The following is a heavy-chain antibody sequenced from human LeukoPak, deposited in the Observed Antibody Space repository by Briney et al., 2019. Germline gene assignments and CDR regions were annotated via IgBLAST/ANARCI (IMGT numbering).Heavy chain of an antibody. D-gene: IGHD2-2*01. CDR2: ISAYNVNT. V-gene: IGHV1-18*01. Sequence: GASVKVSCKASGYTFTSYGISWVRQAPGQGLEWMGWISAYNVNTNYAQKLQGRVTMTTDTSTSTAYMELRSLRSDDTAVYYCAREMEDIVVVPATTPSYYYYMDVWGKGTTVTISS. CDR1: GYTFTSYG. CDR3: AREMEDIVVVPATTPSYYYYMDV. J-gene: IGHJ6*03.